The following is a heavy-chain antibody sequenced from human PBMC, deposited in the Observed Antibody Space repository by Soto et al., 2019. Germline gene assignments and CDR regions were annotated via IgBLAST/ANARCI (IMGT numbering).Heavy chain of an antibody. CDR1: GGSFSGFY. D-gene: IGHD2-21*02. CDR3: ARADRTLVTSYSLDV. V-gene: IGHV4-34*01. J-gene: IGHJ6*02. Sequence: SETLSLTCAVYGGSFSGFYWTWIRQPPGKGLEWIGEINHSGTINFNPSLKSRLTISLDTSKKHFSLKLSSVTDADTAAYYCARADRTLVTSYSLDVWGQGTTVTVSS. CDR2: INHSGTI.